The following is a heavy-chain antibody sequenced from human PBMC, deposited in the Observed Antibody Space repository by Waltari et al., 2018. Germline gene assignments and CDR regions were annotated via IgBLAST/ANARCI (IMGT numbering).Heavy chain of an antibody. V-gene: IGHV3-23*01. Sequence: EVQLLESGGGLVQPGGSLRLSCAASGFIFSSYAMNWVRQAPGKGLEWVLSISGGAGSTYYADSVKGRFTISRDNSKNTLYLQMNSLRAEDTAVYFCAKHYTSGSYWGQGTLVTVSS. CDR3: AKHYTSGSY. J-gene: IGHJ4*02. CDR1: GFIFSSYA. CDR2: ISGGAGST. D-gene: IGHD6-19*01.